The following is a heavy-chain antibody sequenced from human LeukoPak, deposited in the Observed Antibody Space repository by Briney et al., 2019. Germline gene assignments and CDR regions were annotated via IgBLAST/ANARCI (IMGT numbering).Heavy chain of an antibody. Sequence: SETLSLTCTVSGGSISSYYWSWIRQPPGKGLEWIGYIYCSGSTNYNPSLKSRVTISVDTSKNQFSLKLSSVTAADTAVYYCARGGGRNCSGGSCYYWGYYYYYMDVWGKGTTVTVSS. CDR1: GGSISSYY. V-gene: IGHV4-59*01. D-gene: IGHD2-15*01. CDR3: ARGGGRNCSGGSCYYWGYYYYYMDV. CDR2: IYCSGST. J-gene: IGHJ6*03.